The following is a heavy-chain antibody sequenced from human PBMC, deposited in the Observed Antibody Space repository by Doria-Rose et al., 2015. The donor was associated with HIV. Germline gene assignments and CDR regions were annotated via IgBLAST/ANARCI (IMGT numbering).Heavy chain of an antibody. CDR3: ARIKSSRWYHKYYFDF. CDR1: GVSLSSPGMG. D-gene: IGHD6-13*01. Sequence: QVTLKESGPVLVKPTETLTLTCTVSGVSLSSPGMGVSWIRQPPGKALEWLANIFAADERSYNTSLRSRLTISRGTSKSLVVLTMTDMDPVDTATYYCARIKSSRWYHKYYFDFWGQGTLVIVSA. CDR2: IFAADER. J-gene: IGHJ4*02. V-gene: IGHV2-26*01.